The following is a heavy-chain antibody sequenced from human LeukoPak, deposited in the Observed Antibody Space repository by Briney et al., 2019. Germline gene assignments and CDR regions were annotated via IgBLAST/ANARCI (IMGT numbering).Heavy chain of an antibody. V-gene: IGHV5-51*01. Sequence: PGESLKISCEASGYSFSNYWIGWVRHMPGKGLECLGIIYPSDSYTRYSPSFQGQVTISADKSINTAYLQRSSLKASDTAMYYCAKHAYSDSTSAFDFWGQGTMVTVSS. CDR1: GYSFSNYW. J-gene: IGHJ3*01. CDR3: AKHAYSDSTSAFDF. CDR2: IYPSDSYT. D-gene: IGHD4-11*01.